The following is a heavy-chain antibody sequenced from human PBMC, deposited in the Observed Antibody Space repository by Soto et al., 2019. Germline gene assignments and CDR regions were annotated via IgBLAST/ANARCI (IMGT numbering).Heavy chain of an antibody. V-gene: IGHV3-23*01. CDR3: AKIIGGHGMDI. J-gene: IGHJ6*02. CDR2: ISGSGGST. Sequence: PGGSLRLSCAASGFTLSSYAMSWVRQAPGKRLEWVSAISGSGGSTYYADSVKGRFTISRDNSKNTLYLQLNCLRAEDTPVYYCAKIIGGHGMDIWDQETTVTVSS. CDR1: GFTLSSYA. D-gene: IGHD3-10*01.